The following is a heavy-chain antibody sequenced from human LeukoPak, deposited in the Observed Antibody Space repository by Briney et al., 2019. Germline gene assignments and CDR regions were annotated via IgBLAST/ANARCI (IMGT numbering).Heavy chain of an antibody. CDR2: INPNSGGT. J-gene: IGHJ4*02. CDR3: ARVSDNLDYGDYIDY. Sequence: ASVTVSFKASGYTFTGYYMHWVRQAPGQGLDWMGWINPNSGGTNYAQKFQGRVTMTRDTSISTAYMELSRLRSDDTAVYYCARVSDNLDYGDYIDYWGQGTLVTVSS. V-gene: IGHV1-2*02. CDR1: GYTFTGYY. D-gene: IGHD4-17*01.